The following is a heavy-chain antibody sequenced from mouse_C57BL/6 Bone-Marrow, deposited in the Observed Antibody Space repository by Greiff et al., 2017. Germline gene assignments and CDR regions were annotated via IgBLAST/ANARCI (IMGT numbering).Heavy chain of an antibody. CDR3: TRIAY. V-gene: IGHV14-4*01. J-gene: IGHJ3*01. CDR2: IDPENGDT. CDR1: GFNIKDDY. Sequence: EVQLKESGAELVRPGASVKLSCTASGFNIKDDYMHWVKQRPEQGLEWIGWIDPENGDTEYASKFQGKATITVDTSSNTDYLQHNSLTSEDTAVYYCTRIAYWGQGTRVTVSA.